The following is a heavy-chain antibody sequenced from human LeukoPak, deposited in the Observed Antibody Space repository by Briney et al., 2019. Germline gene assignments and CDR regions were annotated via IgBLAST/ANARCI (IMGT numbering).Heavy chain of an antibody. J-gene: IGHJ6*03. CDR3: ARGLTELGTAYYYYMDV. D-gene: IGHD7-27*01. V-gene: IGHV4-34*01. CDR1: GGSFSGYS. CDR2: IIHSGST. Sequence: SETLSLTCAVYGGSFSGYSWSWIRQSPGKGLERIADIIHSGSTNYNSSLKSRVTISLDTSKNQFSLNLTSVTAADTALYYCARGLTELGTAYYYYMDVWGKGTTVIVSS.